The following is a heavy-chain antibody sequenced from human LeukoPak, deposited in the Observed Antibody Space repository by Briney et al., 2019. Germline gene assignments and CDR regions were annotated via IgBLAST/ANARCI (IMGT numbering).Heavy chain of an antibody. V-gene: IGHV4-61*08. CDR2: IYYSGST. CDR1: GGSISSGGYS. CDR3: ARDRFGEFDY. Sequence: SETLSLTCAVSGGSISSGGYSWSWIRQPPGKGLEWIGYIYYSGSTNYNPSLKSRVTISLDTSKNQLSLKLSSVTAADTAVYYCARDRFGEFDYWGQGTLVTVSS. J-gene: IGHJ4*02. D-gene: IGHD3-10*01.